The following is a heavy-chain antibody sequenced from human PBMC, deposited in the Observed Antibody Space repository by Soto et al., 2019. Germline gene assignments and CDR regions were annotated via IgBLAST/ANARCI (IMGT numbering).Heavy chain of an antibody. Sequence: SETLSLTCTVSGGSISSYYWSWIRQPPGKGLEWIGYIYYSGSTNYNPSLKSRVTISVDTSKNQFSLKLSSVTAADTAVYYCARDAYEELDAFDIWGQGTMVTVSS. CDR2: IYYSGST. V-gene: IGHV4-59*01. D-gene: IGHD1-26*01. CDR1: GGSISSYY. CDR3: ARDAYEELDAFDI. J-gene: IGHJ3*02.